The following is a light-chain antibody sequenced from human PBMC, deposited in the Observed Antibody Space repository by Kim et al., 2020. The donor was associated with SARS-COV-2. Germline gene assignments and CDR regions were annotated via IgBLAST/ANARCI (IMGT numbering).Light chain of an antibody. CDR1: QSVSSN. J-gene: IGKJ4*01. V-gene: IGKV3-15*01. CDR3: QQYNNWPPLT. CDR2: GAS. Sequence: SPGERATLSCRASQSVSSNLAWYLQRPGQAPRLLIYGASTRATGIPGRFSGSGSGTEFTLTISSLQSEDFAVYYCQQYNNWPPLTFGGGTKVDIK.